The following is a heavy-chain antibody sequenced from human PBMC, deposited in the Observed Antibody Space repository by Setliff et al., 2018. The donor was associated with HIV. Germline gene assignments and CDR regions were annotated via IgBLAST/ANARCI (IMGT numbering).Heavy chain of an antibody. V-gene: IGHV4-34*01. CDR2: ITHSGST. CDR1: GGSFSGYY. Sequence: SETLSLTCAVYGGSFSGYYWTWIRQPPGKGLEWIGEITHSGSTNYNPSLETRVTISVDTSKNTLSLQMNSLRPGDTALYFCAKDWREGCAESRCHSYYYMDVWGQGTTVTVSS. CDR3: AKDWREGCAESRCHSYYYMDV. D-gene: IGHD3-3*01. J-gene: IGHJ6*03.